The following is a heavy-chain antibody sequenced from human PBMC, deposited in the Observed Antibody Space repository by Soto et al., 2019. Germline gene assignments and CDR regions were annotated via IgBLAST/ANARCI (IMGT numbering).Heavy chain of an antibody. D-gene: IGHD1-26*01. J-gene: IGHJ4*02. CDR2: ISYDGSNK. CDR3: ARDRPGAARH. V-gene: IGHV3-30-3*01. CDR1: GFTFSSYA. Sequence: QVQLVESGGGVVQPGRSLRLSCAASGFTFSSYAMHWVRQAPGKGLEWVAVISYDGSNKYYADSVKGRFTISRDNSKNKLYLQMNSLRAEDTAVYYCARDRPGAARHWGQGTLVTVSS.